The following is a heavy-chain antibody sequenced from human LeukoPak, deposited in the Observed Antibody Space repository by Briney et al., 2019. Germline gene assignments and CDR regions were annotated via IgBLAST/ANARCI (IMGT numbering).Heavy chain of an antibody. J-gene: IGHJ6*02. CDR2: ISGSGGST. CDR1: GFTFSNPW. D-gene: IGHD1-26*01. V-gene: IGHV3-23*01. CDR3: AKVKGSGGSHYDYYYGMDV. Sequence: GSLRLSCAASGFTFSNPWMSWVRQAPGKGLEWVSAISGSGGSTYYADSVKGRFTISRDNSKNTLYLQMNSLRAEDTAVYYCAKVKGSGGSHYDYYYGMDVWGQGTTVTVSS.